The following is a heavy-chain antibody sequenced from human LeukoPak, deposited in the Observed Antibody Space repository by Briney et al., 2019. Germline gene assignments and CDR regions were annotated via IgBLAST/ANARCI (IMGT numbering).Heavy chain of an antibody. D-gene: IGHD2-15*01. J-gene: IGHJ4*02. CDR1: GGSISGYY. Sequence: LSETLSLTCNVSGGSISGYYWTWIRQPAGKGLEWIGRIYTSGNNNYNPALKSGVTMSLDTSKNLFFLNLTSVTAADTAVYYCAREGTVVSRGLDYWGQGTLVTVSS. CDR3: AREGTVVSRGLDY. V-gene: IGHV4-4*07. CDR2: IYTSGNN.